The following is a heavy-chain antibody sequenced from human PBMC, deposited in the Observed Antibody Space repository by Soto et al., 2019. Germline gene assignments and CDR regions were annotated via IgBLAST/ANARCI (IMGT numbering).Heavy chain of an antibody. Sequence: SETLSLTCAVSGYSIGSGYYWAWIRQSPGKGLEWIGSIYHAGSVYYNPSLNGRVALSMDTSKNHFSLKLTSVTAADTAVYYVARTFDYYGMDVWGQGTTVTVS. V-gene: IGHV4-38-2*01. CDR2: IYHAGSV. CDR3: ARTFDYYGMDV. CDR1: GYSIGSGYY. J-gene: IGHJ6*02.